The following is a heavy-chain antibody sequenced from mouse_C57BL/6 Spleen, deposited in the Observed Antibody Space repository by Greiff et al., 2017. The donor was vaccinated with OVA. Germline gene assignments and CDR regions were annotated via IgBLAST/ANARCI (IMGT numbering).Heavy chain of an antibody. CDR1: GFNIKNTY. D-gene: IGHD1-1*01. V-gene: IGHV14-3*01. Sequence: VHVKQSVAELVRPGASVKLSCTASGFNIKNTYMHWVKQRPEQGLEWIGRIDPANGNTKYAPKFQGKATITADTSSNTAYLQLSSLTSEDTAIYYCAFYYYGSSYFDYWGQGTTLTVSS. CDR2: IDPANGNT. CDR3: AFYYYGSSYFDY. J-gene: IGHJ2*01.